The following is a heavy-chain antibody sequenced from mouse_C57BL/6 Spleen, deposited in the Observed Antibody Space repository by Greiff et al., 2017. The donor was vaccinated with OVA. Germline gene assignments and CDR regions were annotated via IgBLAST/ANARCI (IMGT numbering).Heavy chain of an antibody. D-gene: IGHD4-1*01. CDR1: GYTFTDYN. Sequence: EVQLQQSGPELVKPGASVKIPCKASGYTFTDYNMDWVQQSHGKSLEWIGDINPNNGGTIYNQKFKGKATLTVDKSSSTAYLELRSLTSEDTAVYYCARLTGTGFDYWGQGTTLTVSS. J-gene: IGHJ2*01. V-gene: IGHV1-18*01. CDR2: INPNNGGT. CDR3: ARLTGTGFDY.